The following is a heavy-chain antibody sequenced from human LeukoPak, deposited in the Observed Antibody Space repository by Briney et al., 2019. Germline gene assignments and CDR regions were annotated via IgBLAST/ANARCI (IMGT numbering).Heavy chain of an antibody. D-gene: IGHD2-15*01. CDR1: GFTLSSYG. V-gene: IGHV3-30*02. J-gene: IGHJ3*02. Sequence: GGSLRLYCAASGFTLSSYGMHWVRQAPGKGLEWVAFIRYDGSNKYYADSVKGRFTISRDNSKNTLYLQMNSLRAEDTAVYYCAKGAIVAPGCDAFDIWGQGTMVTVSS. CDR3: AKGAIVAPGCDAFDI. CDR2: IRYDGSNK.